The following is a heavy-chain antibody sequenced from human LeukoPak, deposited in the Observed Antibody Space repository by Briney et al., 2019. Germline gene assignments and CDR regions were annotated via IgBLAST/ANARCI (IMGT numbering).Heavy chain of an antibody. V-gene: IGHV3-23*01. CDR2: ISGSGGST. Sequence: PGGSLRLSCAASGFTFSSYAMSWVRQAPGKGLEWVTAISGSGGSTYYADSVKGRFTISRDNSKNTLYLQMNSLIAENTPVYYCAKVKVRFSSGYDLDYWGQGTLVTVSS. J-gene: IGHJ4*02. CDR3: AKVKVRFSSGYDLDY. D-gene: IGHD6-25*01. CDR1: GFTFSSYA.